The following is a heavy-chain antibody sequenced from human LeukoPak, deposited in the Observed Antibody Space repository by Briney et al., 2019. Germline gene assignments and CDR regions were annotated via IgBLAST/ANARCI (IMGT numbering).Heavy chain of an antibody. CDR1: GYTFTSYY. Sequence: ASVKVSCKASGYTFTSYYMHWVRQAPGQGLEWTGIINPSSGSTSYAQKFQGRVIMTRDTSTSTLYMELSSLRSDDTAVYYCARPARGSSGWYGGYHFDSWGQGTLVTVSS. D-gene: IGHD6-19*01. CDR2: INPSSGST. J-gene: IGHJ4*02. CDR3: ARPARGSSGWYGGYHFDS. V-gene: IGHV1-46*01.